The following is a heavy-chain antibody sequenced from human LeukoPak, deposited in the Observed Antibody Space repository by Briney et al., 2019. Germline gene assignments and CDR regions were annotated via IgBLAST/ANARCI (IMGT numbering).Heavy chain of an antibody. V-gene: IGHV4-30-4*08. CDR3: AREGGDDSSLFQ. J-gene: IGHJ3*01. D-gene: IGHD3-22*01. CDR1: GGSISSGDYY. Sequence: SQTLSLTCTVSGGSISSGDYYWNWIRQPPGKGLEWIGYIYYSGRTYYNPSLKSRISISLDTSKNHFSLKLSSVTAADTAVYYCAREGGDDSSLFQWGQGTMVTVSP. CDR2: IYYSGRT.